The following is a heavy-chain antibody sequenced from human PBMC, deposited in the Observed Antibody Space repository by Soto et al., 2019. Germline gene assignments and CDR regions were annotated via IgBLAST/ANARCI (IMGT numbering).Heavy chain of an antibody. D-gene: IGHD6-19*01. CDR3: ARMYSSGSGWFHP. Sequence: PSETLSITCFFSVYSITAGVYYWSWIRHHPGKGLEWIGSFYSSGSIIYNPSLRSRVSISGDTSSNQFSMSLTSVTAADTARYYCARMYSSGSGWFHPWGQGTMVTVSS. J-gene: IGHJ5*02. CDR1: VYSITAGVYY. V-gene: IGHV4-31*03. CDR2: FYSSGSI.